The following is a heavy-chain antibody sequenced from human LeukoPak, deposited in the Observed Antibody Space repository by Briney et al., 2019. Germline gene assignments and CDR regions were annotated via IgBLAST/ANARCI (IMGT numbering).Heavy chain of an antibody. CDR1: GDSVSTNSVA. V-gene: IGHV6-1*01. D-gene: IGHD5-12*01. CDR3: ARGDIALDY. CDR2: TYYKSKWYN. J-gene: IGHJ4*02. Sequence: SQTLSLTCAISGDSVSTNSVAWNWIRQSPSRGLEWLGRTYYKSKWYNNYAVSVKSRITINPDTSKNQFSLHLNSVTPEDTAVYYCARGDIALDYWGQGAPVTVSS.